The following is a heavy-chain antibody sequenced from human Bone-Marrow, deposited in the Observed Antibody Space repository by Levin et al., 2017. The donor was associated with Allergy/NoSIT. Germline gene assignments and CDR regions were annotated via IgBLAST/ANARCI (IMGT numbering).Heavy chain of an antibody. D-gene: IGHD1-26*01. CDR2: TRNKTYSYFT. Sequence: GGSLRLSCTVSGFTLSDHYIDWVRQAPGKGLEWVGRTRNKTYSYFTEYGASVKGRLIISRDDSKNSVHLQMNSLKTGDTAVYYCVKISGVGTARQSIDFWGQGTLVIVSS. CDR3: VKISGVGTARQSIDF. J-gene: IGHJ4*02. CDR1: GFTLSDHY. V-gene: IGHV3-72*01.